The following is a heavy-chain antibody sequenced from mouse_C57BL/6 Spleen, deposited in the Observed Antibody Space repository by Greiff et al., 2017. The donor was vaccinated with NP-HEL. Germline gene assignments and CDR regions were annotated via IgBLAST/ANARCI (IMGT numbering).Heavy chain of an antibody. D-gene: IGHD1-1*01. V-gene: IGHV1-42*01. J-gene: IGHJ2*01. Sequence: SGPELVKPGASVKISCKASGYSFTGYYMNWVKQSPEKSLEWIGEINPSTGGTTYNQKFKAKATLTVDKSSSTAYMQLKSLTSEDSAVYYCARSPNYYGSSLFDYWGQGTTLTVSS. CDR3: ARSPNYYGSSLFDY. CDR2: INPSTGGT. CDR1: GYSFTGYY.